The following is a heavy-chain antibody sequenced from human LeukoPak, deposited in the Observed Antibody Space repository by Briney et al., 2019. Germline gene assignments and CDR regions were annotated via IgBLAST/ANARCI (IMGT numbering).Heavy chain of an antibody. D-gene: IGHD3-10*01. V-gene: IGHV1-69*04. Sequence: SVKVSCKASGGTFSSYAISWVRQAPGQGLEWMGRIIPIFGIANYAQKFQGRVTITADKSTSTDYMELSSLRSEDTAVYYCAREGGVTMVRGVIHRNWFDPWGQGTLVTVSS. CDR3: AREGGVTMVRGVIHRNWFDP. CDR1: GGTFSSYA. CDR2: IIPIFGIA. J-gene: IGHJ5*02.